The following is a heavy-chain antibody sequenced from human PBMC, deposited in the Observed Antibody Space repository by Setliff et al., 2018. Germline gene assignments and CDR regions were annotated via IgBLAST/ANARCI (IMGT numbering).Heavy chain of an antibody. Sequence: SETLSLTCTVSDDSISRFYWNWIRQPPGKGLEWIGYFHHTGANNYNPSLKSRVTMSIDTSKRQFSLKLSSVTAADTAVYYCARAISGWYSAHYYYMDVWGKGTAVTVSS. D-gene: IGHD6-19*01. V-gene: IGHV4-59*08. CDR3: ARAISGWYSAHYYYMDV. CDR2: FHHTGAN. J-gene: IGHJ6*03. CDR1: DDSISRFY.